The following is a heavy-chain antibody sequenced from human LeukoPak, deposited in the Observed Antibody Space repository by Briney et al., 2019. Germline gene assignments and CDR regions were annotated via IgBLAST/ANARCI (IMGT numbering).Heavy chain of an antibody. CDR1: GFTFGSYS. V-gene: IGHV3-21*01. CDR3: VRDTFSPDAFDI. Sequence: GGSRRLSCVAAGFTFGSYSMNWVRQAQGKGLEWVSSISTSSSYIYSADSVKGRFTISRDNAKNSLYLQMNSLRAEDTAVYYCVRDTFSPDAFDIWGQGTMVTVSS. D-gene: IGHD3-16*01. CDR2: ISTSSSYI. J-gene: IGHJ3*02.